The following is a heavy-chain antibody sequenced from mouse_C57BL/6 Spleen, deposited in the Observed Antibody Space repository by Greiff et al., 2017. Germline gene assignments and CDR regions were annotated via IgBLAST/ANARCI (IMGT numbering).Heavy chain of an antibody. Sequence: EVKVVESGGGLVQPGGSLSLSCAASGFTFPDYYMSWVRQPPGKALEWLGFIRNKANGYTTEYSASVKGRFTISRDNSQSILYLQMNALRAEDSATYYCARYWREVFDYWGQGTTLTVSS. J-gene: IGHJ2*01. CDR1: GFTFPDYY. V-gene: IGHV7-3*01. CDR2: IRNKANGYTT. CDR3: ARYWREVFDY.